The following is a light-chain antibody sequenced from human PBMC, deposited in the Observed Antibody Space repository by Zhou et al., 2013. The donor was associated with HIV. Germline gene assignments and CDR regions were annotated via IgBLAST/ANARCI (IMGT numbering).Light chain of an antibody. CDR1: LSVRKF. CDR2: DAS. J-gene: IGKJ4*01. V-gene: IGKV1-39*01. Sequence: DIQMTQYPASLSASVGDRVNITCRASLSVRKFLNWYQQKPGETPNLLIYDASNLQSGVPSRFSGSGSGTDFTLTIGGLRPEDSATYFCQQTYSTHLTFGGGTKVEIK. CDR3: QQTYSTHLT.